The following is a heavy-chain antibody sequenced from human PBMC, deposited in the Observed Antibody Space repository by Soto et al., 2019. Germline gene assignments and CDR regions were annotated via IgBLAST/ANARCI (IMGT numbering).Heavy chain of an antibody. CDR2: MNPNSGNT. CDR3: ARATYSSSWSYYYYYGMDV. CDR1: GYTFTSYD. D-gene: IGHD6-13*01. Sequence: ASVKVSCKASGYTFTSYDINWVRQATGQGLEWMGWMNPNSGNTGYAQKFQGRVTMTRNTSISTAYMELSSLRSEDTAVYYCARATYSSSWSYYYYYGMDVWGQGTTVTVS. V-gene: IGHV1-8*01. J-gene: IGHJ6*02.